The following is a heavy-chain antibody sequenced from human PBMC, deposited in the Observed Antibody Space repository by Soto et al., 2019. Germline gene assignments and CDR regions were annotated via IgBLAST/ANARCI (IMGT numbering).Heavy chain of an antibody. CDR3: ARESEDLTSNFDY. CDR2: ISSTTNYI. J-gene: IGHJ4*02. V-gene: IGHV3-21*06. Sequence: GGTLRLSCAASGFTFTRYSMNWVRQAPGKGLEWVSSISSTTNYIYYGDSMKGRFTISRDNAKDSLYLEMNSLRAEDTAVYYCARESEDLTSNFDYWGQGTLVTVPS. CDR1: GFTFTRYS.